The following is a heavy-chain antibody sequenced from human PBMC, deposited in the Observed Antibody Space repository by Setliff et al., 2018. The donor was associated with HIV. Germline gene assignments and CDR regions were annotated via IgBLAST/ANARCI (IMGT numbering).Heavy chain of an antibody. CDR1: GGSISSHY. CDR2: IYYSGST. D-gene: IGHD3-22*01. CDR3: ASAPIVVVTPHAFDI. J-gene: IGHJ3*02. Sequence: SETLSLTCTVSGGSISSHYWSWIRQPPGKGLEWIGSIYYSGSTNYNPSLKSRVTISVDTSKNQFSLKLSPVTAADTAVYYCASAPIVVVTPHAFDIWGQGTMVTVSS. V-gene: IGHV4-59*11.